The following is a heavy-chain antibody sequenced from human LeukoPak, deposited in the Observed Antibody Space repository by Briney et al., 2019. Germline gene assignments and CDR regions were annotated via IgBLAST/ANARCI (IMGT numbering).Heavy chain of an antibody. CDR1: GFRFDDYT. CDR3: AKDRGNSGWYLYFDS. V-gene: IGHV3-43*01. Sequence: SGGSLRLSCAASGFRFDDYTMHWVRQRPGRGLEWVSFIDWDGSITHYADSLKGRFAVSRDNTKNSLYLQMNSLRTDDSGLYYCAKDRGNSGWYLYFDSWGQGTLVTVSS. CDR2: IDWDGSIT. D-gene: IGHD6-19*01. J-gene: IGHJ4*02.